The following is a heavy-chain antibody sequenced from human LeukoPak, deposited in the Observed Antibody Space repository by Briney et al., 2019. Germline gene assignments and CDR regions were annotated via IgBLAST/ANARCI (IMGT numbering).Heavy chain of an antibody. CDR3: ARARSNSWYGFDP. Sequence: SETLSLTCTVSGYSISSGYYWGWIRQPPGKGLEWIGSIYHSGSTYYNPSLKSRVTISVDTSKNQFSLKLTSVSAADTAVYYCARARSNSWYGFDPWGQGTLVTVSS. V-gene: IGHV4-38-2*02. CDR2: IYHSGST. J-gene: IGHJ5*02. D-gene: IGHD6-19*01. CDR1: GYSISSGYY.